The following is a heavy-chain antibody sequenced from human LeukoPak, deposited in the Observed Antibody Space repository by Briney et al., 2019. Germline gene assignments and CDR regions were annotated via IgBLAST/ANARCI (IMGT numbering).Heavy chain of an antibody. CDR2: ISGSGGST. CDR1: GFTFSSYG. Sequence: GGTLRPSCAASGFTFSSYGMSWVRQAPGKGLEWVSAISGSGGSTYYADSVKGRFTISRDNSKNTLYLQMNSLRAEDTAVYYCAKEGGGSSGPWTYYFDYWGQGTLVTVSS. D-gene: IGHD3-10*01. J-gene: IGHJ4*02. V-gene: IGHV3-23*01. CDR3: AKEGGGSSGPWTYYFDY.